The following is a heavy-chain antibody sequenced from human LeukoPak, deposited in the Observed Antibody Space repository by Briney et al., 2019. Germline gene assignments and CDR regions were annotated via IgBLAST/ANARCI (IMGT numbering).Heavy chain of an antibody. Sequence: PGRSLRLSRAASEFTFSSYAMHWVRQAPGKGLEWVAVISYDGSNKYYADSVKGRFTISRDNSKNTLYLQMNSLRAEDTAVYYCARDPVGGYSGYVLDYWGQGTLVTVSS. V-gene: IGHV3-30-3*01. CDR3: ARDPVGGYSGYVLDY. J-gene: IGHJ4*02. CDR1: EFTFSSYA. CDR2: ISYDGSNK. D-gene: IGHD5-12*01.